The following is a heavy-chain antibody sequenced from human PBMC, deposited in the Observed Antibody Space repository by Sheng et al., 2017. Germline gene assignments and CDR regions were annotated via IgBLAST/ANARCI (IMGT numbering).Heavy chain of an antibody. CDR2: IIPILGTA. CDR1: GGTFSIYP. Sequence: QVQLVQSGTEVKMPGSSVKVSCKASGGTFSIYPISWVRQAPGQGLEWMGGIIPILGTANYAQKFQGRVTITADESTSTAYMELSSLTSEDTAVYYCATLPGSSSSWLLPNWFELWGQGTLVTVSS. J-gene: IGHJ5*02. D-gene: IGHD6-13*01. CDR3: ATLPGSSSSWLLPNWFEL. V-gene: IGHV1-69*01.